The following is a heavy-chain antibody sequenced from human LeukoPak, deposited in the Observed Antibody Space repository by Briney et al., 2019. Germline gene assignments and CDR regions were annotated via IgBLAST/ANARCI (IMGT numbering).Heavy chain of an antibody. D-gene: IGHD3-22*01. CDR2: ISSSGTTI. J-gene: IGHJ4*02. V-gene: IGHV3-48*03. CDR1: GFTFSSYE. Sequence: PGGSLRLSCAAFGFTFSSYEMNWVRQAPGKGLEWVSYISSSGTTIYYADSVKGRFTNSRDNAKNSLYLQMNSLRAEDTAVYYCARASYHTSGYVFDYWGQGTLVTVSS. CDR3: ARASYHTSGYVFDY.